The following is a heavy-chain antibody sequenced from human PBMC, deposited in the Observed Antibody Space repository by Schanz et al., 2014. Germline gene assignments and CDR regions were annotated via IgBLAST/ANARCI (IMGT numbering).Heavy chain of an antibody. CDR3: ARDQGDAASWHIFAL. CDR2: INSVGSNT. Sequence: EVQLAESGGGLVQPGGSLRLSCAASGFTFSGFWMTWVRQAPGKGLEWVARINSVGSNTNYADSVKGRFTISRDNAKNTLYLQMNSLSAEDTAVYYCARDQGDAASWHIFALWGQGTLVTVSS. V-gene: IGHV3-74*02. D-gene: IGHD3-16*01. CDR1: GFTFSGFW. J-gene: IGHJ4*02.